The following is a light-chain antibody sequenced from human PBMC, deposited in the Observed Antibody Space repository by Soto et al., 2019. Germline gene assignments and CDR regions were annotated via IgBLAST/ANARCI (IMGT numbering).Light chain of an antibody. V-gene: IGKV3-11*01. CDR1: QSVSSS. CDR3: QQRSNWPRT. CDR2: DAS. J-gene: IGKJ2*01. Sequence: EIVLTQSPATLSLSPGERATLSCRASQSVSSSLAWFQHKPGQAPRLLIYDASTRATGIPARFIGSGSGTDFTLTISSLEPEDFAVYYCQQRSNWPRTFGQGTKLEIK.